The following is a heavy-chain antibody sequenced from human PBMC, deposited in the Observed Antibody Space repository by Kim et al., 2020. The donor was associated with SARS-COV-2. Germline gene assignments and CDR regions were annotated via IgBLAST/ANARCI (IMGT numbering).Heavy chain of an antibody. J-gene: IGHJ6*02. Sequence: SETLSLTCAVYGGSFSGYYWSWIRQPPGKGLEWIGEINHSGSTNYNPSLKSRVTISVDTSKNQFSLKLSSVTAADTAVYYCARSGQEVYYYYGMDVWGQGTTVTVSS. CDR2: INHSGST. V-gene: IGHV4-34*01. CDR1: GGSFSGYY. CDR3: ARSGQEVYYYYGMDV.